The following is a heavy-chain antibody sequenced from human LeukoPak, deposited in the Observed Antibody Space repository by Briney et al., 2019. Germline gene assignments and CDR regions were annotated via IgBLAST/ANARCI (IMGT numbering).Heavy chain of an antibody. D-gene: IGHD4-17*01. CDR3: AKAHDYGDSAGFDY. J-gene: IGHJ4*02. V-gene: IGHV3-9*01. CDR1: GFTFSTYA. Sequence: GGPLRLSCAASGFTFSTYAMHWVRQAPGRGREGGSGISWNSGNIAYADSVKGRFTISRDSAKTSLYLQINNLRAEDTALYYCAKAHDYGDSAGFDYWGQGTLVSVSS. CDR2: ISWNSGNI.